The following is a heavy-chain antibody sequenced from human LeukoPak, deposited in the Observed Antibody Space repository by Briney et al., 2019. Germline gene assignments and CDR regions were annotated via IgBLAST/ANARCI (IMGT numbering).Heavy chain of an antibody. Sequence: SETLSLTCTVSSGSISSYYWSWIRQPPGKGLEWIGYIYSSGSTNYNPSLKSRVTISGDTSKNQFSLKLNSVTAADTAVYYCVKQEVYCSGGRCYPNWFDPWGQGTLVTVSS. CDR1: SGSISSYY. V-gene: IGHV4-59*08. J-gene: IGHJ5*02. CDR2: IYSSGST. D-gene: IGHD2-15*01. CDR3: VKQEVYCSGGRCYPNWFDP.